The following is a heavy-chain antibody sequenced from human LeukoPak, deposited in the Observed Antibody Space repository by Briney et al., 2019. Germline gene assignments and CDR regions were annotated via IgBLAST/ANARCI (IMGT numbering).Heavy chain of an antibody. D-gene: IGHD2-2*01. V-gene: IGHV4-31*03. J-gene: IGHJ4*02. CDR2: IYYSGST. CDR1: GGSISSGGYY. CDR3: ARGCSSTSCYDY. Sequence: SETLSLTCTVSGGSISSGGYYWSWIRQHPGKGLEWIGYIYYSGSTYYNPSLKSRVTISVDTSKNKFSLKLSSVTAADTAVYYCARGCSSTSCYDYWGQGTLVTVSS.